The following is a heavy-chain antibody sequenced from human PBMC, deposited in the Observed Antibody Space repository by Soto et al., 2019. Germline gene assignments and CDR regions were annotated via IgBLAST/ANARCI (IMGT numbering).Heavy chain of an antibody. CDR3: AKDPSSWSFDY. D-gene: IGHD6-13*01. V-gene: IGHV3-30*18. CDR2: ISYDGSNK. Sequence: GGSLSLSCTASGVHFSSYCMHWVRQAPGKGLEWVAVISYDGSNKYYADSVKGRFTISRDNSKNTLYLQMNSLRAEDTAVYYCAKDPSSWSFDYWGQGTLVTVSS. J-gene: IGHJ4*02. CDR1: GVHFSSYC.